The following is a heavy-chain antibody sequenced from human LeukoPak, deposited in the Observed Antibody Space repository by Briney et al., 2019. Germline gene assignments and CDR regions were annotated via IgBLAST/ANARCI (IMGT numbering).Heavy chain of an antibody. Sequence: SETLSLTCTASGDSISSGSYYWSWIRQPAGKGLEWIGRVHTVGSADYNPSLESRVTMSLDTSKNQVSLRLTSVTAADTALYYCSRGCTYADFDYWGQGTLVTVSS. J-gene: IGHJ4*02. CDR2: VHTVGSA. CDR1: GDSISSGSYY. V-gene: IGHV4-61*02. CDR3: SRGCTYADFDY. D-gene: IGHD5-18*01.